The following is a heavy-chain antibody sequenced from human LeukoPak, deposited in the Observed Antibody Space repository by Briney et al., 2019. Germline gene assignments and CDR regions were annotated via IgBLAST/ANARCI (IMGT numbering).Heavy chain of an antibody. V-gene: IGHV3-23*01. D-gene: IGHD1-1*01. J-gene: IGHJ6*03. CDR1: GFTFSSYA. CDR3: AKVSGTNYYYYYMDV. Sequence: PGGSLRLSCAASGFTFSSYAMSWVRQAPGKGLEWVSAISGSGGSTYYADSVKGRFTISRDNSKNTLYLQMNSLRAEDTAVYYCAKVSGTNYYYYYMDVWGKGTTVTVPS. CDR2: ISGSGGST.